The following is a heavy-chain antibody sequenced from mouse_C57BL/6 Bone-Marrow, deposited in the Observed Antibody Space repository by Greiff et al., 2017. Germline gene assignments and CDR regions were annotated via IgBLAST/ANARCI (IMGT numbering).Heavy chain of an antibody. D-gene: IGHD2-2*01. CDR2: IYPGDGDT. CDR1: GYAFSSSW. J-gene: IGHJ3*01. V-gene: IGHV1-82*01. Sequence: VQLQESGPELVKPGASVKISCKASGYAFSSSWMNWVKQRPGTGLEWIGRIYPGDGDTNYNGTFKGKATLTVDKSSRTAYRQLIGVTAEDSAVYFGARGGYDAWFAYWGQGTLVTVSA. CDR3: ARGGYDAWFAY.